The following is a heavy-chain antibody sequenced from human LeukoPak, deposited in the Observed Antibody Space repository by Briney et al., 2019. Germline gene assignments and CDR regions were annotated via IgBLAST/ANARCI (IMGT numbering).Heavy chain of an antibody. CDR3: ANTQGYFDY. CDR1: GFTFSNYG. J-gene: IGHJ4*02. CDR2: ISGSGGNT. V-gene: IGHV3-23*01. Sequence: GGSLRLSCAASGFTFSNYGMTWVRQAPGKGLEWVSGISGSGGNTYHADSLKVRFTVSRDNSKNILYLQMNSLRADDTAVYFCANTQGYFDYWGQGTLVTVSS.